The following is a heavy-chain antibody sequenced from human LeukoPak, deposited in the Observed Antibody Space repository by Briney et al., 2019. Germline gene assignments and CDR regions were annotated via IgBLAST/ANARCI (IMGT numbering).Heavy chain of an antibody. CDR3: ARGGYYYDSSGYYQWAPFDY. CDR2: INPSGGST. Sequence: ASVKVSCKASGYTFTSYYMHWVRQAPGQGLEWMGIINPSGGSTSYAQKFQGRVTMTRDTSTSTVYMELSSLRSEDTAVYYCARGGYYYDSSGYYQWAPFDYWGQGTLVTVSS. J-gene: IGHJ4*02. CDR1: GYTFTSYY. V-gene: IGHV1-46*01. D-gene: IGHD3-22*01.